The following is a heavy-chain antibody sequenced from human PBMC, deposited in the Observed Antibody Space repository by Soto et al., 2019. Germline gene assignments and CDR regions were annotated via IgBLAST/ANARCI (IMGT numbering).Heavy chain of an antibody. V-gene: IGHV3-23*01. D-gene: IGHD2-8*01. Sequence: GSLRLSCAASGFTFSSYAMSWVRQAPGKGLEWVSAISGSGGSTYYADSVKGRFTISRDNSKNTLYLQMNSLRAEDTAVYYCAKDGYCTNGVCYYYYGMDVWGQGTTVTVSS. CDR2: ISGSGGST. CDR3: AKDGYCTNGVCYYYYGMDV. CDR1: GFTFSSYA. J-gene: IGHJ6*02.